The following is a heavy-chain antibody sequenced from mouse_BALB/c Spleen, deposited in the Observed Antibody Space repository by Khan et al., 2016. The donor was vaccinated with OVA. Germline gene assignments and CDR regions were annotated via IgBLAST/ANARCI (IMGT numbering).Heavy chain of an antibody. CDR1: GYSFTGYY. CDR3: ARGYDFFAY. J-gene: IGHJ3*01. Sequence: EVQLQESGPDLVKPGASVKMSCKASGYSFTGYYMNWVKQSHGKSLECLGRVNPNTGNTNYNQKFKGKAILIVDTSSSTAYMELRSLTSEDSAVYYCARGYDFFAYWGQGTLVTVSA. CDR2: VNPNTGNT. D-gene: IGHD2-14*01. V-gene: IGHV1-26*01.